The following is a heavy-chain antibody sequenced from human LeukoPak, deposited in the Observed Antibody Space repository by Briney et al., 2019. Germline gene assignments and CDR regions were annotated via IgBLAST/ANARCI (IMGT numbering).Heavy chain of an antibody. V-gene: IGHV4-34*01. CDR3: ARGRLAARPRTNWFDP. CDR1: GGSFSGYY. CDR2: INHSGST. J-gene: IGHJ5*02. D-gene: IGHD6-6*01. Sequence: SETLSLTCAVYGGSFSGYYWSWIRQPPGKGLEWIGEINHSGSTNYNPSLKSRATISVDTSKNQSSLKLSSVTAADTAVYYCARGRLAARPRTNWFDPWGQGTLVTVSS.